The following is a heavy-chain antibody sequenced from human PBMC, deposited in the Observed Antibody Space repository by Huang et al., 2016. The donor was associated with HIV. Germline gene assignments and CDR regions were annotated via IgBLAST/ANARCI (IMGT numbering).Heavy chain of an antibody. Sequence: EVQLVESGGGLVQPGRSLRLSCTASGFTFGDYAMSWFRQAPGKGVDWVGFIRSKASGGTTEYAASVKGRFTISRDDSKSIAYLQMNSLKTEDTAVYYCTRGKGALDYWGQGTLVTVSS. J-gene: IGHJ4*02. CDR3: TRGKGALDY. V-gene: IGHV3-49*03. CDR2: IRSKASGGTT. D-gene: IGHD6-13*01. CDR1: GFTFGDYA.